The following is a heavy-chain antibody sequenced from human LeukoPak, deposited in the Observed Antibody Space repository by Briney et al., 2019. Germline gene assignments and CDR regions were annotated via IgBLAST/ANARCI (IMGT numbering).Heavy chain of an antibody. CDR3: ARDKFGDYEEVGYYYMDV. J-gene: IGHJ6*03. CDR2: IYYSGST. V-gene: IGHV4-59*01. CDR1: GGSISSYY. Sequence: PSETLSLTCTVSGGSISSYYWSWIRQPPGKGLEWIGYIYYSGSTNYNPSLKSRVTISVDTSKNQFSLKLSSETAADTAVYYCARDKFGDYEEVGYYYMDVWGKGTTVTVSS. D-gene: IGHD4-17*01.